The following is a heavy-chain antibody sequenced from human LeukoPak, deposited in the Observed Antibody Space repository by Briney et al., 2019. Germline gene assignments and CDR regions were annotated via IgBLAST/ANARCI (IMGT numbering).Heavy chain of an antibody. CDR1: GFTFSSYG. J-gene: IGHJ5*02. Sequence: PGRSLRLSCAASGFTFSSYGMHWVRQAPGKGLEWVAVISYDGSNKYYADSVKGRFTISRDNSKNTLYLQMNSLRAEDTAVYYCAKGPIDYYGSGSYYSWFDPWGQGTLVTVSS. V-gene: IGHV3-30*18. CDR3: AKGPIDYYGSGSYYSWFDP. D-gene: IGHD3-10*01. CDR2: ISYDGSNK.